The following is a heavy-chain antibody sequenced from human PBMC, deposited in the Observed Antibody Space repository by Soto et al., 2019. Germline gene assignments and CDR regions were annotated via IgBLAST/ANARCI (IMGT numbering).Heavy chain of an antibody. Sequence: SETLSLTCTVSGGSISSYYWTWIRQTPGKGLEWIGHIHYTGNSNYNPSLKSRVTISIDTSKDQFYLSLSSATAADTAVYYCARDSQYCSGGRCYADFYGMDVWGQGTTVTVS. D-gene: IGHD2-8*02. CDR2: IHYTGNS. CDR3: ARDSQYCSGGRCYADFYGMDV. J-gene: IGHJ6*02. V-gene: IGHV4-59*01. CDR1: GGSISSYY.